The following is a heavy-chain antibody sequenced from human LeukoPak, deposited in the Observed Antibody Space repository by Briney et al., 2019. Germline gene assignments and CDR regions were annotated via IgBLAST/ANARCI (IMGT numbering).Heavy chain of an antibody. CDR1: GFTFSSYG. Sequence: SGGSLRLSCAASGFTFSSYGMHWVRQAPGKGLEWVAVILSDGSKEFYTDSVKGRFTISRDNCKNTLYLQMNSLRAEDTAVYYCARAFFDGFKWLQRIGDAFDIWGQGTMVTVSS. CDR2: ILSDGSKE. D-gene: IGHD3-9*01. J-gene: IGHJ3*02. V-gene: IGHV3-30*19. CDR3: ARAFFDGFKWLQRIGDAFDI.